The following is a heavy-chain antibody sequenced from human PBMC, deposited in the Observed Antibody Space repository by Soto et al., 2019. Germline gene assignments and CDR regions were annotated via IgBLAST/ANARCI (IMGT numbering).Heavy chain of an antibody. CDR2: IIPIFPTP. V-gene: IGHV1-69*12. D-gene: IGHD3-3*02. Sequence: QVQLVQSGAEVKKPGSSVTVSCKASGGTFGNSAISWVRQAPGHGLEWMGGIIPIFPTPDYAQKFQGRVRIAAEESTSTAHMELTSPSSEYRAVYYSARDKDRQQLGGNYYYGIDVWGQGTTVTVSS. CDR1: GGTFGNSA. J-gene: IGHJ6*02. CDR3: ARDKDRQQLGGNYYYGIDV.